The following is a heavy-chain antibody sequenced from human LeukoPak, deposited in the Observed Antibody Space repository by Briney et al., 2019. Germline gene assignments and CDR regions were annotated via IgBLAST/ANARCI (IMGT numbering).Heavy chain of an antibody. V-gene: IGHV3-74*01. CDR2: INSDGSST. CDR1: GFTFSSYW. Sequence: GGSLRLSCAASGFTFSSYWMHWVRQAPGTGLVWVSRINSDGSSTSYADSLKGRFTISRDNSKNTLYLQMNSLRAEDTAVYYCTKGGPYSSSWYAIVHFDYWGQGTLVTVSS. CDR3: TKGGPYSSSWYAIVHFDY. D-gene: IGHD6-13*01. J-gene: IGHJ4*02.